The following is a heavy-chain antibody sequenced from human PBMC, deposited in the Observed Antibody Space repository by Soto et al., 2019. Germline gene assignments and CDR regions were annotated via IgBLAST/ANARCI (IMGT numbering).Heavy chain of an antibody. CDR1: GFTFSSYA. V-gene: IGHV3-23*01. D-gene: IGHD5-12*01. CDR2: ISGSGGST. J-gene: IGHJ5*01. Sequence: GGSLRLSCAASGFTFSSYAMSWVRQAPGKGLEWVSAISGSGGSTFYADSVKGRFTISRDTSKNTLFLQMNSLRAEDTAVYYCAKDRGRGYDGFDSWGQGTLVTVS. CDR3: AKDRGRGYDGFDS.